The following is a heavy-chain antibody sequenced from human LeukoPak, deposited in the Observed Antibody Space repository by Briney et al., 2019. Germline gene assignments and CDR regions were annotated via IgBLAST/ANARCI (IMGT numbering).Heavy chain of an antibody. V-gene: IGHV3-23*01. CDR2: ISGSGGST. Sequence: PGGSLRLSCAASGFTFSSYAMSWVRQAPGKGLEWVSAISGSGGSTYYADSVKGRFTISRDNSKNTLYLQMNSLRAEDTAVYYCAKIPICSGGSCYFNDAFDIWGQGTMVTVSS. CDR3: AKIPICSGGSCYFNDAFDI. J-gene: IGHJ3*02. D-gene: IGHD2-15*01. CDR1: GFTFSSYA.